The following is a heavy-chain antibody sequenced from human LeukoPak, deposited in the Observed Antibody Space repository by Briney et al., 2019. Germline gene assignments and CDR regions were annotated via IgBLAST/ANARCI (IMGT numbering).Heavy chain of an antibody. J-gene: IGHJ3*01. CDR3: ARVRDGYNYDAFDL. V-gene: IGHV3-7*01. CDR1: GFTFSSYW. D-gene: IGHD5-24*01. Sequence: SGGSLRLSCAASGFTFSSYWMSWVLQAPGKGLEWVAHIKQDGSEKYYVDSVKGRFTISRDNAQNSLYLQMNSLRAEDTAVYYCARVRDGYNYDAFDLWGQGTMVTVSS. CDR2: IKQDGSEK.